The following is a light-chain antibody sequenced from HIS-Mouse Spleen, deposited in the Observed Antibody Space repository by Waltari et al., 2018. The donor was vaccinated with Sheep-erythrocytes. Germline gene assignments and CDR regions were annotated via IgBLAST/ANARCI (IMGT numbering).Light chain of an antibody. CDR2: EGS. J-gene: IGLJ3*02. V-gene: IGLV2-23*01. Sequence: QSALTQPASVSGSPGQSITISCTGTSSDVGSYNLVSWYQQHPGKAPKLMIYEGSKRPSVVSNRFLGSKSGNTASLTISGLQAEDEADYYCCSYAGSSTWVFGGGTKLTVL. CDR1: SSDVGSYNL. CDR3: CSYAGSSTWV.